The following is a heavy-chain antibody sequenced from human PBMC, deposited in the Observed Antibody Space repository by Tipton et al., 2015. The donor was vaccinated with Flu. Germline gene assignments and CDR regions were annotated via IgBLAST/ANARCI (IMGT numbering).Heavy chain of an antibody. CDR2: IYYSGST. J-gene: IGHJ5*02. CDR1: GGSISSSSYY. D-gene: IGHD6-13*01. CDR3: ARDLWQQLDYNWFDP. Sequence: TLSLTCTVSGGSISSSSYYWGWIRQPPGKGLEWIGSIYYSGSTYYNPSLKSRVTMSVDTSKNQFSLKLSSVTAADTAVYYCARDLWQQLDYNWFDPWGQGTLVTVSS. V-gene: IGHV4-39*07.